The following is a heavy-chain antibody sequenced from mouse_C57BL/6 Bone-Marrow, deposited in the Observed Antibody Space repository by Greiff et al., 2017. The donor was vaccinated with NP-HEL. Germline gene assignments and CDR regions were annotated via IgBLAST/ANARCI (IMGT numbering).Heavy chain of an antibody. Sequence: EVQGVESGGGLVQPGESLKLSCESNEYDFPSHDMSWVRKTPEKRLELVAAINSDGGSTYYPDTMERRFIISRDKSTKTLYLQMSRLRSDDTALYYCARRIRPGYFDVWGTGTTVTVSS. CDR3: ARRIRPGYFDV. V-gene: IGHV5-2*01. CDR1: EYDFPSHD. J-gene: IGHJ1*03. CDR2: INSDGGST.